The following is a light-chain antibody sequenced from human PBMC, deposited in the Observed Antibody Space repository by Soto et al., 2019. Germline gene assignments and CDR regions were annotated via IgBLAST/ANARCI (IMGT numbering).Light chain of an antibody. Sequence: QSVLTQPASVSGSPGQSITISCTGTSSDVGGYNYVSWYQQHPGKAPKLMIYDDSSRPSGVSNRFSGSKSGNTASLTISGLQAEDEADYYCSSYTSSSLYVFGTGTKLTVL. CDR2: DDS. J-gene: IGLJ1*01. CDR3: SSYTSSSLYV. V-gene: IGLV2-14*01. CDR1: SSDVGGYNY.